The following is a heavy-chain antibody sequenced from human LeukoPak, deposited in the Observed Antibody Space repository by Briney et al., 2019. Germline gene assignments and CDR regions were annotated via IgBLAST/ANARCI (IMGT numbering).Heavy chain of an antibody. V-gene: IGHV1-69*13. CDR3: ARALGYCSGGSCYHHNWFDP. J-gene: IGHJ5*02. CDR1: GYTFTSYA. Sequence: GASVKVSCKASGYTFTSYAISWVRQAPGQGLEWMGGIIPIFGTANYAQKFQGGVTITADESTSTAYMELSSLRSEDTAVYYCARALGYCSGGSCYHHNWFDPWGQGTLVTVSS. D-gene: IGHD2-15*01. CDR2: IIPIFGTA.